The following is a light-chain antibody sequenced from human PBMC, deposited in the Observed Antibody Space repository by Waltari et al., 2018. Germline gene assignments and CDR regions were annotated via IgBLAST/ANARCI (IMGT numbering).Light chain of an antibody. V-gene: IGKV4-1*01. CDR1: QSVLYSSTNKNY. CDR2: WAS. CDR3: QQYYSTPRT. Sequence: DIVMTQSPDSLAVSLGERATINCKSSQSVLYSSTNKNYLVWYQQKPGQPPKLLIYWASTRESGVPDRFSGSGSVTDFTLTISSLQAEDVAVYYCQQYYSTPRTFGQGTKVEIK. J-gene: IGKJ1*01.